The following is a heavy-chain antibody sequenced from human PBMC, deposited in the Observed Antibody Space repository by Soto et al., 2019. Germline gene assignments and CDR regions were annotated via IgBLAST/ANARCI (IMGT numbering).Heavy chain of an antibody. CDR2: IWYDGSNK. Sequence: PGGSLRLSCAASGFTFSSYGMHWVRQAPGKGLEWVAVIWYDGSNKYYADSVKGRFTISRDNSKNTLYLQMNSLRAEDTAVYYCARDQSAYCGGDCPMDVWGQGTTVTVSS. CDR1: GFTFSSYG. V-gene: IGHV3-33*01. CDR3: ARDQSAYCGGDCPMDV. J-gene: IGHJ6*02. D-gene: IGHD2-21*02.